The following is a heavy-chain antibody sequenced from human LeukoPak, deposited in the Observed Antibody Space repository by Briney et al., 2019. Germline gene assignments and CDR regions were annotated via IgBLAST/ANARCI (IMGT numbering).Heavy chain of an antibody. J-gene: IGHJ2*01. D-gene: IGHD5-18*01. CDR2: IRYDGSNK. V-gene: IGHV3-30*02. CDR3: ARSVQLWSLRYWYFDL. Sequence: QPGGSLRLSCAASGFTFLSYGMHWVRQAPGKGLEWVAFIRYDGSNKYYADSVKGRFTISRDNSKNTLYLQMNSLRAEDTAVYYCARSVQLWSLRYWYFDLWGRGTLVTVSS. CDR1: GFTFLSYG.